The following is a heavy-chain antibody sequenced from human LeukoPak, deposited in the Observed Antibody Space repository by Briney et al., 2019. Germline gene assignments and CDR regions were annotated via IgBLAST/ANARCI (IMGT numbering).Heavy chain of an antibody. D-gene: IGHD6-13*01. Sequence: GGSLRLSCAASGFTFSDYYMSWIRQAPGKGLEWVSYISSSGSTIYYADYVKGRFTISRDNAKNSLYLQMNSLRAEDTAVYFCARAASSSWTDFASWGQGTLVTVSS. V-gene: IGHV3-11*01. CDR2: ISSSGSTI. J-gene: IGHJ4*02. CDR3: ARAASSSWTDFAS. CDR1: GFTFSDYY.